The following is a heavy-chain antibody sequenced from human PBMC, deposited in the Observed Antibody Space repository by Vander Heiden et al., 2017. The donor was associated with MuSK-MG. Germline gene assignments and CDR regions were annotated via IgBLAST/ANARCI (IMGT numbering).Heavy chain of an antibody. CDR3: ARWPGSGVYYSWLGP. D-gene: IGHD6-25*01. CDR2: IWFDGTRQ. V-gene: IGHV3-33*01. CDR1: GFIFSTYG. Sequence: QVQLVDSGGGVVQPGWSLRLSCFSSGFIFSTYGMNWLRQAPGKGLEWVAIIWFDGTRQNYADAVKGRCSISRDKSNNTVYLQIKRLRAEDQATYYCARWPGSGVYYSWLGPWGQGTLFKVS. J-gene: IGHJ5*02.